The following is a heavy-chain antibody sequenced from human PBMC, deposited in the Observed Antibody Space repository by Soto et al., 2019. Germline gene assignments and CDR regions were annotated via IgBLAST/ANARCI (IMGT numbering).Heavy chain of an antibody. CDR3: ARFSGSYTRGHDY. Sequence: ESGGGLVQPGGSLRLSCAASGFTFSDHYMDWVRQAPGKGLEWVGRSRNKANSYSTEYAASVKGRFTISRDESKNSLYLQMNSLKTEDTAVYYCARFSGSYTRGHDYWGQGTLVTVSS. J-gene: IGHJ4*02. V-gene: IGHV3-72*01. D-gene: IGHD1-26*01. CDR1: GFTFSDHY. CDR2: SRNKANSYST.